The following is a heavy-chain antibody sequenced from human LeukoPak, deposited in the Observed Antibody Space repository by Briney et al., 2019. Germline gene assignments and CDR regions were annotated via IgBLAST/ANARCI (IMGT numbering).Heavy chain of an antibody. CDR1: GYTFTGYY. CDR2: INPHSGGT. Sequence: ASVKVSCKASGYTFTGYYMHWVRQAPGQGLEWMGWINPHSGGTNYAQKFQGRVTMTTDTSITTAYMELSRLSSDDTALYYCARGLYCSGGSCPFDYWGQGTLVTVSS. D-gene: IGHD2-15*01. J-gene: IGHJ4*02. V-gene: IGHV1-2*02. CDR3: ARGLYCSGGSCPFDY.